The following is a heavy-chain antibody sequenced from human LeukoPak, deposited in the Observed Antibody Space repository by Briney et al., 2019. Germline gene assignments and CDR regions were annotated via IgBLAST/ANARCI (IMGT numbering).Heavy chain of an antibody. J-gene: IGHJ5*02. CDR1: GGTFSSYA. CDR3: ARDPRGIVVVVAATRDLGWFDP. Sequence: ASVKVSCKASGGTFSSYAISWVRQAPGQGLEWMGGIIPIFGTANYAQGFQGRVTITADESTSTAYMELSSLRSEDTAVYYCARDPRGIVVVVAATRDLGWFDPWGQGTLVTVSS. D-gene: IGHD2-15*01. CDR2: IIPIFGTA. V-gene: IGHV1-69*13.